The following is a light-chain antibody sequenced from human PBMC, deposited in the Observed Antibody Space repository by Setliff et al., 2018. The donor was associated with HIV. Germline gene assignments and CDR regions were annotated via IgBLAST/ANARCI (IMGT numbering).Light chain of an antibody. Sequence: SALTQPASVSGSPGQSITISCTGTSSDVGGYNYVSWYQQHPGKAPKLMIYDVTKRPSGVSNRFSGSKSGNTASLTISGLQAEDEADYYCCLYAGSSTPYVFGTGTKVTVL. J-gene: IGLJ1*01. CDR3: CLYAGSSTPYV. CDR1: SSDVGGYNY. V-gene: IGLV2-23*02. CDR2: DVT.